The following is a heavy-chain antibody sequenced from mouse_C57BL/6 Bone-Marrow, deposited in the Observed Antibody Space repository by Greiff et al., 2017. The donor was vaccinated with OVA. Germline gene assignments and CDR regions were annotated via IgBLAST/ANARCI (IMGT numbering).Heavy chain of an antibody. D-gene: IGHD4-1*01. Sequence: QVQLKQPGAELVMPGASVKLSCKASGYTFTSYWMHWVKQRPGQGLEWIGEIDPSDSYTNYNQKFKGKATLTVDTSSSTAYMQLSSLTSEDSAVYYCASWRTGTGSYWGQGTTLTVSS. CDR1: GYTFTSYW. CDR3: ASWRTGTGSY. J-gene: IGHJ2*01. CDR2: IDPSDSYT. V-gene: IGHV1-69*01.